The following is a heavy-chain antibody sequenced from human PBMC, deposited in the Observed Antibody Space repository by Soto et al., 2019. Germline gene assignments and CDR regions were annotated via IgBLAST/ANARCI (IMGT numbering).Heavy chain of an antibody. Sequence: EVELVESGGGLVQPGGSLRLSCAASGFTFSSYSMNWVRQAPGKGLEWVSYISSSSSTIYYADSVKGRFTISRDNAKNSLYLQMNSLRAEDTAVYYCARCLPGTTQTAFDIWGQGTMVTVSS. CDR3: ARCLPGTTQTAFDI. CDR1: GFTFSSYS. D-gene: IGHD3-10*01. CDR2: ISSSSSTI. V-gene: IGHV3-48*01. J-gene: IGHJ3*02.